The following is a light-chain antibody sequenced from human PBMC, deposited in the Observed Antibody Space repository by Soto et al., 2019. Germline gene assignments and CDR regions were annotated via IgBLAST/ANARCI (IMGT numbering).Light chain of an antibody. J-gene: IGLJ1*01. CDR3: CSYTSSNTYV. CDR2: DVT. CDR1: SSVVSGFDY. V-gene: IGLV2-14*03. Sequence: QSVLTQPASVSGSLGQSITISCTGTSSVVSGFDYVSWYQHQPGKAPKLIIYDVTSRPSGVSSHFSGSKSGNTASLTISGLLAEDEADYHCCSYTSSNTYVFGTGTKVTVL.